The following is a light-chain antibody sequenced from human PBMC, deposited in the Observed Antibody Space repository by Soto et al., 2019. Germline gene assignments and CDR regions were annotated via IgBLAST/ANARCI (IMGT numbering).Light chain of an antibody. CDR2: GTS. Sequence: EIVLTQSRGTLSLSPGDTATLSCRASQSVGSSYLAWYQQKPGQAPRLLIYGTSSRATGIPDRFSGSGSGTDFTLTISRLEPEDFAVYYCQQFGTSPLTFGGGTKVEIK. CDR1: QSVGSSY. CDR3: QQFGTSPLT. J-gene: IGKJ4*01. V-gene: IGKV3-20*01.